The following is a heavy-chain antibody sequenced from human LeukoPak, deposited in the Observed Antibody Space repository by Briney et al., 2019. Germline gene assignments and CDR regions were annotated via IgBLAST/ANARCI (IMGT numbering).Heavy chain of an antibody. V-gene: IGHV3-23*01. CDR1: GFTFNNFA. Sequence: GGSLRLSCAASGFTFNNFAMSWVRQAPGKGLEWVSGISGSGGNTHYADSVKGRFTISRDNSKNTLYLQMNSLRAEDTAVYYCAKAATTRYYYGMDVWGKGTTVTVSS. D-gene: IGHD4-17*01. CDR3: AKAATTRYYYGMDV. CDR2: ISGSGGNT. J-gene: IGHJ6*04.